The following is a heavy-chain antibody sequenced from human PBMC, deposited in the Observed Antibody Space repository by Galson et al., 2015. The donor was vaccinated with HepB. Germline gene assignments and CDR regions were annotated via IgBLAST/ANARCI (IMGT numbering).Heavy chain of an antibody. CDR2: IGTAGDT. D-gene: IGHD2-15*01. V-gene: IGHV3-13*01. CDR1: GFTFSSYD. J-gene: IGHJ6*02. Sequence: SLRLSCAASGFTFSSYDMHWVRQATGKGLEWVSAIGTAGDTYYPGSVKGRFTISRENAKNSLYLQMNSLRAEDTAVYYCAKEREDIVVVVAVPRGPGGHYGMDVWGQGTTVTVSS. CDR3: AKEREDIVVVVAVPRGPGGHYGMDV.